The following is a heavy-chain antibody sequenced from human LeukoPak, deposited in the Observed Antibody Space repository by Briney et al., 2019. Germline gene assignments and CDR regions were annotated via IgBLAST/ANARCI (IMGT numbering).Heavy chain of an antibody. CDR2: ISYDGSNK. CDR3: ARARGYSYVLTYFDY. CDR1: GFTFSIYA. V-gene: IGHV3-30-3*01. J-gene: IGHJ4*02. Sequence: GGSLRLSCAASGFTFSIYAMHWVRQAPGKGLEWVAVISYDGSNKYYADSVKGRFTISRDNSKNTLYLQMNSLRAEDTAVYYCARARGYSYVLTYFDYWGQGTLVTVSS. D-gene: IGHD5-18*01.